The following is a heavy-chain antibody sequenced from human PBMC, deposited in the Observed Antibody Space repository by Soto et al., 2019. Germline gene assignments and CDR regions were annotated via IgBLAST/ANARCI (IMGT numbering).Heavy chain of an antibody. CDR1: GGSISSYY. Sequence: SETLSLTCTVSGGSISSYYWSWIRQPPGKGLEWIGYIYYSGSTNYNPSLKSRVTISVDTSKNQFSLKLSSVTAADTAVYYCARVAVAGTSARFDYWGQGTLVTVS. D-gene: IGHD6-19*01. J-gene: IGHJ4*02. CDR3: ARVAVAGTSARFDY. CDR2: IYYSGST. V-gene: IGHV4-59*12.